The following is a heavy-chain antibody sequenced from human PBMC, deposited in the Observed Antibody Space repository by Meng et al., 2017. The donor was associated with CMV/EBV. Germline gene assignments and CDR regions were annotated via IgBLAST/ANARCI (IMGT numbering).Heavy chain of an antibody. CDR3: ARGRYCSSTSCYGMDV. CDR2: INHSGST. CDR1: GGSFSGYY. J-gene: IGHJ6*02. D-gene: IGHD2-2*01. Sequence: GSQRLSCAVYGGSFSGYYWSWIRQPPGKGLEWIGEINHSGSTNYNPSLKSRVTISVDTSKNQFSLKLSSVTAADTAVYYCARGRYCSSTSCYGMDVWGQGTTVTVSS. V-gene: IGHV4-34*01.